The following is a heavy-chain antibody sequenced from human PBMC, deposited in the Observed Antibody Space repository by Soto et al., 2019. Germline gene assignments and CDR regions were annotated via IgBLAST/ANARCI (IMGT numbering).Heavy chain of an antibody. D-gene: IGHD6-13*01. J-gene: IGHJ4*02. CDR1: GGSISSGGYY. Sequence: SETLSLTCTVSGGSISSGGYYWSRIRQHPGKGLEWIGYIYYSGSTYYNPSLKSRVTISVDTSKNQFSLKLSSVTAADTAVYYCAIRIAAAGHFDYWGEGTLVTVSS. CDR2: IYYSGST. V-gene: IGHV4-31*03. CDR3: AIRIAAAGHFDY.